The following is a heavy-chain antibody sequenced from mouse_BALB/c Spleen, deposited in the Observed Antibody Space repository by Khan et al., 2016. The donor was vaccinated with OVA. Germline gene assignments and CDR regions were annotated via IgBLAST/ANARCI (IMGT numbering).Heavy chain of an antibody. CDR3: VRDGAYHRNDGWFAY. J-gene: IGHJ3*01. D-gene: IGHD2-14*01. CDR2: INPSNGYT. Sequence: QIQLVQSGAELARPGASVKMSCKASGYTFTSYTIHWIKLRPGQGLEWIGYINPSNGYTNYNQKFKDKATLTADKSSTTAYMELSILTSDDSALYNCVRDGAYHRNDGWFAYWGQGTLVTVSA. CDR1: GYTFTSYT. V-gene: IGHV1-4*01.